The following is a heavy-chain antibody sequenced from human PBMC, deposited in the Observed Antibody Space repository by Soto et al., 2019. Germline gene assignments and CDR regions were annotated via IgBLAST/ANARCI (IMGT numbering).Heavy chain of an antibody. Sequence: SETLSLTCTVSGGSINSDSYHWTWIRQSPGKGLERIGYIHHSGAFLYNPSFKSRLTISVDTSKNQFSLHLSSVTDADTAVYFCAREDDGGDSLDVWGQGTTVTVSS. D-gene: IGHD2-21*02. CDR1: GGSINSDSYH. CDR3: AREDDGGDSLDV. J-gene: IGHJ6*02. V-gene: IGHV4-30-4*08. CDR2: IHHSGAF.